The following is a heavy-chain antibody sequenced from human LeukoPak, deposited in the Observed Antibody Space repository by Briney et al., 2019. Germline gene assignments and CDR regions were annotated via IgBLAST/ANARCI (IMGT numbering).Heavy chain of an antibody. V-gene: IGHV3-30*02. J-gene: IGHJ4*02. CDR3: AKDTYYDFWSGYYIGYTDFDY. CDR2: IRYDGSNK. D-gene: IGHD3-3*01. Sequence: GGSLRLSCAASRFTFSSYGMHWVRQAPGKGLEWVAFIRYDGSNKYYADSVKGRFTISRDNSKNTLYLQMNSLRAEDTAVYYCAKDTYYDFWSGYYIGYTDFDYWGQGTLVTVSS. CDR1: RFTFSSYG.